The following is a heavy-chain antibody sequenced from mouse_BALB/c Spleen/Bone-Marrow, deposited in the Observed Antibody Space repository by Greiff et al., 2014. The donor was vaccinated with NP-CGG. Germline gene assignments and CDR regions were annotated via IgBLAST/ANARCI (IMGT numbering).Heavy chain of an antibody. CDR2: IRPSDTET. J-gene: IGHJ3*01. D-gene: IGHD1-1*01. CDR1: GYSFTSYW. Sequence: VQRVESGAELVRPGASVKLSCKASGYSFTSYWMNWVKQRPGQGLEWIGMIRPSDTETRLNQRFKDKATLTVDKSSSTAYMQLSSPTSEDSAVYYCARLEGNYGSTFAYWGQGTLVTVSA. CDR3: ARLEGNYGSTFAY. V-gene: IGHV1-61*01.